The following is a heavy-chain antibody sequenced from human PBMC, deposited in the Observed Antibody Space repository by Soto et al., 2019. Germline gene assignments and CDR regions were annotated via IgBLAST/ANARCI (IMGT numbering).Heavy chain of an antibody. D-gene: IGHD3-10*01. Sequence: QVQLVQSGGEVRKPGASVKVSCKASGYTFTSHGISWVRQAPGQGLEWMGWISAYNGDTNYAQKLQGRVTVTTDRSTSTAYMELRSLSSEATAVYYSACMVRGSNIGYYHDMDVWGKGTTVTVSS. CDR1: GYTFTSHG. J-gene: IGHJ6*03. V-gene: IGHV1-18*01. CDR2: ISAYNGDT. CDR3: ACMVRGSNIGYYHDMDV.